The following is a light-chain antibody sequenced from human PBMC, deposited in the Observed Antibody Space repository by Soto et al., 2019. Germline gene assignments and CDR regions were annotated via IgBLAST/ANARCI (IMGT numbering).Light chain of an antibody. Sequence: EIVLTQSPATLSVSPGERATLSCRASQSVSSDLAWYHQKPGQAPRLLIYDASTRATGIPARFSGSGSGTEFTLSISSLQSEDFAVYYCQQYKSWPPITFGQGTRLEIK. J-gene: IGKJ5*01. V-gene: IGKV3-15*01. CDR2: DAS. CDR3: QQYKSWPPIT. CDR1: QSVSSD.